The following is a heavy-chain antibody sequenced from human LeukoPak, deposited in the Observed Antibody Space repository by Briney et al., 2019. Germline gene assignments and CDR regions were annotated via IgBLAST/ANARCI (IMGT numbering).Heavy chain of an antibody. D-gene: IGHD3-22*01. CDR3: AKDARGYYEVEYFQH. CDR1: GFTFSSYA. Sequence: GGSLRLSCAASGFTFSSYAMSWVRQAPGKGLEWVSAISGSGGSTYYADSVKGRFTISRDNSKNTLYLQMNSLRAEVTAVYYCAKDARGYYEVEYFQHGGQGTLVTVSS. J-gene: IGHJ1*01. V-gene: IGHV3-23*01. CDR2: ISGSGGST.